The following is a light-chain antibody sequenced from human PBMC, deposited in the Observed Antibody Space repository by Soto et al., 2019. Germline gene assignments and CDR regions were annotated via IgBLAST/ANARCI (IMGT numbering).Light chain of an antibody. CDR3: QQRHMWPIT. J-gene: IGKJ5*01. Sequence: DIQLTQSPSFLSASVGDRVTIACRASQGISNYLAWYQQKPGKAPKRLIYSASTMQSGVPSRFSGSGSGTDFTLTISSLEPEDSAVYYCQQRHMWPITFGQGTRLEIK. CDR2: SAS. V-gene: IGKV1-9*01. CDR1: QGISNY.